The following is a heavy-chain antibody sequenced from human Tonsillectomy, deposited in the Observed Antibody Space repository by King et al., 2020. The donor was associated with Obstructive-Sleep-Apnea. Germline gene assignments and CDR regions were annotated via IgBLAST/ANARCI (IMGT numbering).Heavy chain of an antibody. D-gene: IGHD6-13*01. Sequence: QLQESGPGLVKPSQTLSLTCTVSGGSISSGDYYWSWIRQPPGKGLEWIGYINYSGSTYYNPSLKSRVTISVDTSKNQFSLKLSSVTAADTAVYYCARGGSSSWHFDYWGQGTLVTVSS. V-gene: IGHV4-30-4*01. CDR1: GGSISSGDYY. CDR2: INYSGST. J-gene: IGHJ4*02. CDR3: ARGGSSSWHFDY.